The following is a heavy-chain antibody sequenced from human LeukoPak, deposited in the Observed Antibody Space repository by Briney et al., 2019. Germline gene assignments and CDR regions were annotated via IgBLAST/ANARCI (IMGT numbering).Heavy chain of an antibody. CDR3: ARDATLWWLHPAPFDY. D-gene: IGHD2-21*01. V-gene: IGHV3-7*01. CDR2: IKQDGSEK. Sequence: GESLRLSCAASGFTFSSYWMSWVRQAPGKGLEWVANIKQDGSEKYYVDSVKGRFTISRDNAKNSLYLQMNSLRAEDTAVYYCARDATLWWLHPAPFDYWGQGTLVTVSS. J-gene: IGHJ4*02. CDR1: GFTFSSYW.